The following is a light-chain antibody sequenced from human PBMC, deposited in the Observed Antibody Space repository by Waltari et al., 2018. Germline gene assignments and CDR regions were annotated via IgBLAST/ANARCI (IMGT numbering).Light chain of an antibody. J-gene: IGKJ1*01. CDR2: WAS. CDR3: QQYYRSRT. V-gene: IGKV4-1*01. CDR1: QRILYSSNDKNY. Sequence: QRILYSSNDKNYLAWYQQKPGQPPKLLIYWASTRESGVPDRFSGSGSGTDFTLTISSLQAEDVAVYYCQQYYRSRTFGQGTKVEIK.